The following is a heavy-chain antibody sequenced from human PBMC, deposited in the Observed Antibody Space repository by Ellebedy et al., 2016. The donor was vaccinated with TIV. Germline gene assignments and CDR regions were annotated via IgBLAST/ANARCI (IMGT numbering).Heavy chain of an antibody. D-gene: IGHD6-19*01. J-gene: IGHJ4*02. CDR1: RGTFSSYA. CDR3: ARLIGYSSTSPEDY. V-gene: IGHV1-69*06. CDR2: IIPIFGTA. Sequence: SVKVSXXASRGTFSSYAISWVRQAPGQGLEWMGGIIPIFGTANYAQKFQGRVTITADKSTSTAYMELSSLRSEDTAVYYCARLIGYSSTSPEDYWGQGTLVTVSS.